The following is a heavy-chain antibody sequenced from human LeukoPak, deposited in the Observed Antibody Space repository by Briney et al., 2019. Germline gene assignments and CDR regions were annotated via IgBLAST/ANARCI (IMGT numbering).Heavy chain of an antibody. CDR2: ISDGGVST. Sequence: GGSLRLSCAASGFTFSSYAMGWVRQAPGKGLEWVSGISDGGVSTYYADSVKGRFTLSRDNSKNTLYLQMNSLRAEDTAVYYCAKDLSSSSWGQGTLVTVSS. CDR1: GFTFSSYA. CDR3: AKDLSSSS. J-gene: IGHJ4*02. D-gene: IGHD6-6*01. V-gene: IGHV3-23*01.